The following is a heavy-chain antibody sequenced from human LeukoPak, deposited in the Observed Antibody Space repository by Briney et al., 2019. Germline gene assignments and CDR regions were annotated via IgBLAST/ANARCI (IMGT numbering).Heavy chain of an antibody. Sequence: GGSLRLSCAASGFTLSNHAMIWVRQAPGKGLEWVSSISGSGAMTYYADSVKGRFTISRDNAMDTFYLQMNSLRADDTAVYYCAKDRVDGSGSQFDSWGQGSLVIVSS. V-gene: IGHV3-23*01. CDR1: GFTLSNHA. CDR2: ISGSGAMT. J-gene: IGHJ4*02. D-gene: IGHD3-10*01. CDR3: AKDRVDGSGSQFDS.